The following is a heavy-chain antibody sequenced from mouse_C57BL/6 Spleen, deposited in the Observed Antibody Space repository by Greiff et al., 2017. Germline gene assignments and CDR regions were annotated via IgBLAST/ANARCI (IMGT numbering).Heavy chain of an antibody. Sequence: EVQLQQSGAELVRPGASVKLSCTASGFNFKDYYMHWVKQRPEQGLEWIGRIDPEDGDTEYAPKFQGKATMTADTSSNTAYLQLSSLTSEDTAVYYCSSSPYGGSYRDAMDYWGQGTSVTVSS. CDR2: IDPEDGDT. D-gene: IGHD1-1*01. CDR3: SSSPYGGSYRDAMDY. V-gene: IGHV14-1*01. J-gene: IGHJ4*01. CDR1: GFNFKDYY.